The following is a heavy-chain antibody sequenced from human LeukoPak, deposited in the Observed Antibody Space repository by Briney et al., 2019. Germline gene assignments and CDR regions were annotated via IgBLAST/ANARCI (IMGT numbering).Heavy chain of an antibody. J-gene: IGHJ4*02. Sequence: ASVKVSCKASGYTFTGYYIHWVRQAPGQGLEWMGWINPNSGGTKYAQKFQGRVTMTRDTSISAAYMELSSLTSDDTALYYCATDGAVAGTAYPEYWGQGTLVTVSS. CDR1: GYTFTGYY. CDR2: INPNSGGT. D-gene: IGHD6-19*01. CDR3: ATDGAVAGTAYPEY. V-gene: IGHV1-2*02.